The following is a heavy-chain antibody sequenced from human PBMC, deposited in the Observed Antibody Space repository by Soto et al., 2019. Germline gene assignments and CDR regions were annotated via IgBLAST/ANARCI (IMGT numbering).Heavy chain of an antibody. CDR2: MNPNSGNT. CDR3: ARGQGDIVVVVAATPTDAFDI. V-gene: IGHV1-8*01. D-gene: IGHD2-15*01. J-gene: IGHJ3*02. CDR1: GYTFTSYD. Sequence: GASVKVSCKASGYTFTSYDINWVRQATGQGLEWMGWMNPNSGNTGYAQKFQGRVTMTRNTSISTAYMELSSLRSEDTAVYYCARGQGDIVVVVAATPTDAFDIWGQGTMVTVS.